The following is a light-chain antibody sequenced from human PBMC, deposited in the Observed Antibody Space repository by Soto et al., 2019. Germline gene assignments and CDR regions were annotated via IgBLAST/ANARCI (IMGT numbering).Light chain of an antibody. CDR2: DVS. Sequence: FAMTPPGYVAEFPVQSITISCTGTRSDVGAYNYVSWYQQHPGKAPKLMIYDVSHRPSGVSHRFSGSKSGNTASLTISGLQAEDEADYYCGSDTPTSNYGCRTGTKVTVL. CDR3: GSDTPTSNYG. CDR1: RSDVGAYNY. J-gene: IGLJ1*01. V-gene: IGLV2-14*01.